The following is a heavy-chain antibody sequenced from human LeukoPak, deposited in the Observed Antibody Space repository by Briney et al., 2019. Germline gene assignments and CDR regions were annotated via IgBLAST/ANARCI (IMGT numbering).Heavy chain of an antibody. CDR3: ARGRRYSSSSYFDY. J-gene: IGHJ4*02. V-gene: IGHV4-38-2*02. Sequence: SETLSLTCTVSGYSISSGYYWGWIRQPPGKGLEWIGSIYHSGSTNYNPSLKSRVTMSVDTSKNQFSLKLSSVTAADTAVYYCARGRRYSSSSYFDYWGQGTLVTVSS. CDR2: IYHSGST. D-gene: IGHD6-6*01. CDR1: GYSISSGYY.